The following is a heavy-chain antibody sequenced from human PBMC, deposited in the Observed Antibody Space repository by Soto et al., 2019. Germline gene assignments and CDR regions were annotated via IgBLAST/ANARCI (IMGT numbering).Heavy chain of an antibody. CDR2: INPDSGGT. J-gene: IGHJ4*02. CDR3: TRKVRDYNFDY. CDR1: GGTFSSYA. D-gene: IGHD4-17*01. V-gene: IGHV1-2*02. Sequence: GASVKVSCKASGGTFSSYAISWVRQAPGQGLEWMGWINPDSGGTKYTQKFQGRVTMTRDTSISTAYMELSGLRSDDTAVYYCTRKVRDYNFDYWGQGTMVTVSS.